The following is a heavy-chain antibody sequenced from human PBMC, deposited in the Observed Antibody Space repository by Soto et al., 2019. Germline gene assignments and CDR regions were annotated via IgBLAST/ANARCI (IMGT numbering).Heavy chain of an antibody. J-gene: IGHJ4*02. CDR1: GGSFASFW. CDR2: MYPGDSDT. Sequence: GESLKISCKGSGGSFASFWIAWVRQLPGKGLELMGIMYPGDSDTRYSPSFRGQVTISADKSINTAYLHWSSLRAEDTAVYYCAKDLTTVVTQNFDYWGQGTLVTVSS. V-gene: IGHV5-51*01. D-gene: IGHD4-17*01. CDR3: AKDLTTVVTQNFDY.